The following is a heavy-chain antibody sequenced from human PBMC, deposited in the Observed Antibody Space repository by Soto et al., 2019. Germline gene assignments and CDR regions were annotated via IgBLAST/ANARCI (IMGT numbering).Heavy chain of an antibody. Sequence: GGSLRLSCAASGFTFYNYAMNWVRQAPGKGLEWVSALYDLDGTYYADSVKGRFTTSSDSSRTTVYLQMNSLRPDDTAVYSCATWHLQEHAYDIWGQGTMVTVSS. CDR1: GFTFYNYA. CDR3: ATWHLQEHAYDI. D-gene: IGHD1-1*01. J-gene: IGHJ3*02. CDR2: LYDLDGT. V-gene: IGHV3-23*01.